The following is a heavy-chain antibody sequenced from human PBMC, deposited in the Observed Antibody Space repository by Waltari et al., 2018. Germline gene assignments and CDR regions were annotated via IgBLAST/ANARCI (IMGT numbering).Heavy chain of an antibody. Sequence: EVQLVESGGGLVQPGGSLRRSWGASGLSLRHYWSTWVGAVPACGVAWVANIKQDGSESYYVDSVKGRFTISRDNAKNSLYLQMNSLRAEDTAVYYCASRYCTSARCYTASYLAFDIWGQGTMVTVSS. CDR2: IKQDGSES. D-gene: IGHD2-2*02. CDR3: ASRYCTSARCYTASYLAFDI. CDR1: GLSLRHYW. V-gene: IGHV3-7*01. J-gene: IGHJ3*02.